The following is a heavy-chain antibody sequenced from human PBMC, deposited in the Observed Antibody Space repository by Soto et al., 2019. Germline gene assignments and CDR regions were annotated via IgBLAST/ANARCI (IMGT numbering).Heavy chain of an antibody. D-gene: IGHD2-15*01. CDR1: GYTLTGLS. CDR3: VRGYCTTSPCSGDFQF. CDR2: FDPEDGET. V-gene: IGHV1-24*01. Sequence: ASVKVSCKVSGYTLTGLSMHWVRQAPGKGLEWMGGFDPEDGETIYAQKFQGRVTMTEDTSTDTAYMELSSLRSEDTAVYFSVRGYCTTSPCSGDFQFWGQGTLVTVSS. J-gene: IGHJ1*01.